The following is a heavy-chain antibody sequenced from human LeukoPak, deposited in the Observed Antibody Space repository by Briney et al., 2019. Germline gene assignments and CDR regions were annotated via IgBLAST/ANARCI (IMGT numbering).Heavy chain of an antibody. CDR1: GFTFSSYA. D-gene: IGHD6-13*01. J-gene: IGHJ4*02. V-gene: IGHV3-74*01. CDR2: INADVSST. CDR3: ARGKHTAAIPDY. Sequence: GGSLRLSCAASGFTFSSYAMSWVRQAPGKGLVWVSRINADVSSTSYADSVKGRFTISRDNAKSTLYLQMNSLRAEDTAVYYCARGKHTAAIPDYWGQGTLVTVSS.